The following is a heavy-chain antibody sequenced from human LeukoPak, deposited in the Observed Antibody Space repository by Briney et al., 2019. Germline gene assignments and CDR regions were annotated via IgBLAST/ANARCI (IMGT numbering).Heavy chain of an antibody. J-gene: IGHJ4*02. CDR2: INPNSGGT. D-gene: IGHD6-13*01. Sequence: ASVKVSCKASGYTFTGYYMHWVRQAPGQGLEWMGRINPNSGGTNYAQKFQGRVTMTRDTSISTAYVELSRLRSDDTAVYYCARVKMGFSSSSRFDYWGQGTLVTVSS. CDR1: GYTFTGYY. V-gene: IGHV1-2*06. CDR3: ARVKMGFSSSSRFDY.